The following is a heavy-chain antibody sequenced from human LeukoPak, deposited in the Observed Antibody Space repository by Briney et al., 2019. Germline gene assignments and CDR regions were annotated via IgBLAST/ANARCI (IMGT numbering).Heavy chain of an antibody. D-gene: IGHD3-9*01. Sequence: GGTLRLSCAASGFTFSSYGMSWVRQAPGKGLEWVSSISSSSIYIYYADSVKGRFTISRDNAKNSLYLQMNSLRAEDTAVYYCARDNVLRYFDWLPNYYYYYMDVWGKGTTVTISS. CDR3: ARDNVLRYFDWLPNYYYYYMDV. CDR1: GFTFSSYG. V-gene: IGHV3-21*01. J-gene: IGHJ6*03. CDR2: ISSSSIYI.